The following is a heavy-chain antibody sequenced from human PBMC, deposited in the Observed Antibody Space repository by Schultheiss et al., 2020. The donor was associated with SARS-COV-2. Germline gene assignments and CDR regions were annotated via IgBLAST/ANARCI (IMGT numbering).Heavy chain of an antibody. CDR3: ARTTSRDLNIAAGDAFDI. V-gene: IGHV4-59*01. J-gene: IGHJ3*02. CDR2: IYYSGST. Sequence: SETLSLTCTVSGGSISSYYWSWIRQPPGKGLEWIGYIYYSGSTNYNPSLKSRVTISVDTSKNQFSLKLSSVTAADTAVYYCARTTSRDLNIAAGDAFDIWGQGTMVTVSS. CDR1: GGSISSYY. D-gene: IGHD6-25*01.